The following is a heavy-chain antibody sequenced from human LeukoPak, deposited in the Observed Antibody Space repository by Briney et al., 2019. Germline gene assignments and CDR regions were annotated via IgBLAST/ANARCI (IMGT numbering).Heavy chain of an antibody. CDR3: ATHYYDSRGYYGGGD. J-gene: IGHJ4*02. D-gene: IGHD3-22*01. Sequence: SVKVSCKASGGTFSRYMISWVRQAPGQGLEWMGRIIPILGIANYAQKFQGKVTNTADKSTNTAYMELSSVRSEDTDVYYCATHYYDSRGYYGGGDWGQGTLVTVSS. V-gene: IGHV1-69*02. CDR1: GGTFSRYM. CDR2: IIPILGIA.